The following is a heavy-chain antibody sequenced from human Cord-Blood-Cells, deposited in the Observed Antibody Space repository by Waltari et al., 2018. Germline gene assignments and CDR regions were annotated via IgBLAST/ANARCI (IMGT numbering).Heavy chain of an antibody. CDR2: INPILGTA. V-gene: IGHV1-69*01. CDR1: GGTFSSYA. CDR3: ASSTKGGDWYFDY. J-gene: IGHJ4*02. Sequence: QVQLVQSGAEVKKPGSSVKVSCKASGGTFSSYAISWVGQAPGQGLEWMGGINPILGTANYAQKFQGRVTITADESTSTAYMELSSLRSEDTAVYYCASSTKGGDWYFDYWGQGTLVTVSS. D-gene: IGHD1-26*01.